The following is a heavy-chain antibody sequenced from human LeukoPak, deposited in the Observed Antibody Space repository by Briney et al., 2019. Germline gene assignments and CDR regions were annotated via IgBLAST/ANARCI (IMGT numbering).Heavy chain of an antibody. V-gene: IGHV4-59*01. CDR1: GGSISSYY. D-gene: IGHD6-6*01. J-gene: IGHJ4*02. CDR3: ARVDPDSSSTLEVFDY. CDR2: IYYSGST. Sequence: SETLSLTCTVSGGSISSYYWSWIRQPPGKGLEWIGYIYYSGSTNYNPSLKSRVTISVDTSKDQFSLKLSSVTAADTAVYYCARVDPDSSSTLEVFDYWGQGTLVTVSS.